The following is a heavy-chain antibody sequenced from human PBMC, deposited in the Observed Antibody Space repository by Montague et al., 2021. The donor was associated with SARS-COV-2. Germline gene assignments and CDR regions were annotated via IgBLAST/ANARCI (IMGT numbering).Heavy chain of an antibody. Sequence: SETLSLTCSVSSGSIISSGYHWGWIRQPPGKELEWIGNIYYSGTTYYSPSLQSRGTISVDTSKNHLSLRLSSVTAADTAVYFCARGMIRGVTTPFDYWGQGSQVTVSS. J-gene: IGHJ4*02. D-gene: IGHD3-10*01. CDR2: IYYSGTT. CDR1: SGSIISSGYH. CDR3: ARGMIRGVTTPFDY. V-gene: IGHV4-39*02.